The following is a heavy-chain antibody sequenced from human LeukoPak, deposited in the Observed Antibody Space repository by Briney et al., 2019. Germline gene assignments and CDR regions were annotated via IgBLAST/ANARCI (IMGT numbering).Heavy chain of an antibody. D-gene: IGHD1-26*01. CDR2: ISAYNDNT. CDR3: ARDGEEKLWELPYFDY. J-gene: IGHJ4*02. Sequence: ASVKVSCKASGYTFTSYGISWVRQAPGQGLEWMGWISAYNDNTNYAQKLQGRVTMTTDTSTSTAYMELRSLRSDDTAVYYCARDGEEKLWELPYFDYWGQGTLVTVSS. V-gene: IGHV1-18*01. CDR1: GYTFTSYG.